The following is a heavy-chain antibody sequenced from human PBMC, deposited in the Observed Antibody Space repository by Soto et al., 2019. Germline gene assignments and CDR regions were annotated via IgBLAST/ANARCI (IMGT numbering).Heavy chain of an antibody. CDR3: ARVVIAVGDQDY. Sequence: ASVKFSCKASGYTFTHFYITWVRQAPGQGLEWMGWINPNSGGTNYAQKFQGRVTMTRDTSISTAYMELSRLRSDDTAVYYCARVVIAVGDQDYWGQGTLVTVSS. V-gene: IGHV1-2*02. CDR2: INPNSGGT. J-gene: IGHJ4*02. CDR1: GYTFTHFY. D-gene: IGHD6-19*01.